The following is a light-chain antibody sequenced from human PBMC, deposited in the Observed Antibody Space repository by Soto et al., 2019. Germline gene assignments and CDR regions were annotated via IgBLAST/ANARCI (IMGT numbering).Light chain of an antibody. CDR2: GAS. CDR1: ENVGTF. J-gene: IGKJ1*01. Sequence: EVVLTQSPATLSLSPGERATLSCRASENVGTFVDWYQQKPGQAPRLLIYGASNRATGIPARFSGSGSGTEFTLTISSLQSEDFAVYYCQQYNNWPATFGQGTKVDIK. V-gene: IGKV3D-15*01. CDR3: QQYNNWPAT.